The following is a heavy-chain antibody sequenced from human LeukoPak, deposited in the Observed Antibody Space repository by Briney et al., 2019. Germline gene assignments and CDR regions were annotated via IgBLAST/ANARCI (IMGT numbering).Heavy chain of an antibody. J-gene: IGHJ4*02. CDR1: GGTFSSYA. D-gene: IGHD6-19*01. V-gene: IGHV1-69*04. Sequence: SVKVSCKASGGTFSSYAISWVRQAPGQGLEWMGRIIPILGIANYAQKFQGRVTITADKSTSTAYMELSSLRSEDTAVYHCASSIAVAGYDYWGQGTLVTVSS. CDR3: ASSIAVAGYDY. CDR2: IIPILGIA.